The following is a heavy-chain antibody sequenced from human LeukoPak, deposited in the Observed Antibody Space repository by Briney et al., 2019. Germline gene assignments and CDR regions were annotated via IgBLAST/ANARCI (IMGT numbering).Heavy chain of an antibody. V-gene: IGHV3-66*01. CDR2: IYSGGST. Sequence: PGGSLRLSCAASGFTVSSNYMSWVRQAPGKGLEWVSVIYSGGSTYYADSVKGRFTISRDNSKNTLYLQMNSLRAEDTAVYYCARALGYYDILTGYYGIDYWGQGTLVTVSS. D-gene: IGHD3-9*01. CDR3: ARALGYYDILTGYYGIDY. CDR1: GFTVSSNY. J-gene: IGHJ4*02.